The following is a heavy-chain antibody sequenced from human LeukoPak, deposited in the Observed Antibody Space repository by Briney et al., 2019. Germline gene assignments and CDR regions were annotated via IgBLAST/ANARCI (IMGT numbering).Heavy chain of an antibody. J-gene: IGHJ4*02. V-gene: IGHV6-1*01. CDR1: GDSVSSNSAA. CDR3: ARSTGPIDY. CDR2: TYYRSKWST. Sequence: SQTLSLTCAISGDSVSSNSAAWNWIRQSPSRGLEWLGRTYYRSKWSTYYAVSVKSRISINRDTSKNQISLQLNSVTPEDAAVYYCARSTGPIDYWGQGTLVTVSS. D-gene: IGHD1-1*01.